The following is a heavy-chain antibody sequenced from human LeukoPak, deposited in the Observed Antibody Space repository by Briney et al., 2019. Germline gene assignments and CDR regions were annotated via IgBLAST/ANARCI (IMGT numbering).Heavy chain of an antibody. Sequence: SETLSLTCTVSGGSISSSSYYWGWIRQPPGKGLEWIGSIYYSGSTYYNPSLKSLVTISVDTSKNQFSLKLSSVTAADTAVYYCARGILKTDYYYYYMDVWGKGTTVTVSS. CDR2: IYYSGST. D-gene: IGHD5-18*01. J-gene: IGHJ6*03. CDR3: ARGILKTDYYYYYMDV. CDR1: GGSISSSSYY. V-gene: IGHV4-39*07.